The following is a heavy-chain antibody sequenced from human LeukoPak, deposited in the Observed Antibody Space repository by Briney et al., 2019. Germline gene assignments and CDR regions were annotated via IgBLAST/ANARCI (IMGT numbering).Heavy chain of an antibody. Sequence: GGSLRLSCAASGFTFSSYAMSWVRQAPGKGLEWVSGINWNGGSTGYADSVKGRFTISRDNAKNSLYLQMNSLRAEDTALYYCARGRGSYYRAYYYYYYMDVWGKGTTVTVSS. J-gene: IGHJ6*03. CDR3: ARGRGSYYRAYYYYYYMDV. CDR1: GFTFSSYA. V-gene: IGHV3-20*04. CDR2: INWNGGST. D-gene: IGHD1-26*01.